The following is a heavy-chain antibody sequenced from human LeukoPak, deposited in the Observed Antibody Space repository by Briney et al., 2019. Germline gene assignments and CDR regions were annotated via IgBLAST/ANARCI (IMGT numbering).Heavy chain of an antibody. CDR2: IIPIFGTA. CDR3: ARDGGYSSSWYGY. D-gene: IGHD6-13*01. Sequence: SVKVSCKASGGTFSSYAISWVRQAPGQGLEWMGGIIPIFGTANYAQKFQGRVTIAADKSTSTAYMELSSLRSEDTAVYYCARDGGYSSSWYGYWGQGTLVTVSS. J-gene: IGHJ4*02. CDR1: GGTFSSYA. V-gene: IGHV1-69*06.